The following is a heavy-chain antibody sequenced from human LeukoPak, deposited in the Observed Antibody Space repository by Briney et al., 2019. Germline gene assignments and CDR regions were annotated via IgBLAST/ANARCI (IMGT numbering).Heavy chain of an antibody. V-gene: IGHV3-23*01. Sequence: PGGSLRLSCAASGFIFSSYSMSWVRQAPGKGLEWVSVITGSGGNTYYADSVKGRFTISKDNSKNTVYLQMSSLRVDDTAVYYCAKAASSSWPSYYYGMDVWGQWTTVTVSS. J-gene: IGHJ6*02. CDR3: AKAASSSWPSYYYGMDV. D-gene: IGHD6-13*01. CDR2: ITGSGGNT. CDR1: GFIFSSYS.